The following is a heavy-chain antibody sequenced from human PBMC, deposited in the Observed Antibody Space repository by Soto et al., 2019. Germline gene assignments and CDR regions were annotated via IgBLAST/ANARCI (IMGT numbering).Heavy chain of an antibody. Sequence: SETLSLTCAVSGYSISSSNWWGWIRQPPGKGLEWIGYIYYSGSTYYNPSLKSRVTMSVDTSKNQFSLKLSSVTAVDTAVYYCARNAARYCSSTSCYGDYGMDVWGQGTTVTVSS. V-gene: IGHV4-28*01. CDR3: ARNAARYCSSTSCYGDYGMDV. D-gene: IGHD2-2*01. CDR1: GYSISSSNW. J-gene: IGHJ6*02. CDR2: IYYSGST.